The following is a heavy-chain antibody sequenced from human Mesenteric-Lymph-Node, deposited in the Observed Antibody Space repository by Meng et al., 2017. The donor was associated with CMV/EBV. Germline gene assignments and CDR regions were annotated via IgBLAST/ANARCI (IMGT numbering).Heavy chain of an antibody. J-gene: IGHJ4*02. CDR1: GFTFSSYA. CDR3: ARVYLSYFFDY. D-gene: IGHD5/OR15-5a*01. V-gene: IGHV3-30*02. Sequence: GGSLRLSCAASGFTFSSYAMHWVRQAPGKGLEWVAFIRYDGSNEYYADSVKGRFTISRDNSKNTLYLQMNSLRAEDTALYFCARVYLSYFFDYWGQGTLVTVSS. CDR2: IRYDGSNE.